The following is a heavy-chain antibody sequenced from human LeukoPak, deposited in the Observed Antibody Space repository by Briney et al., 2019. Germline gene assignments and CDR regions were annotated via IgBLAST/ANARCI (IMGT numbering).Heavy chain of an antibody. CDR2: IIPIFGTA. Sequence: ASVKVSCKASGGTFSSYAISWVRQAPGQGLEWMGGIIPIFGTANYAQKFQGRVTITADESTSTAYMELSSLRSEDTAVYYCAGGYFGALDDAFDIWGQGTMVTVSS. CDR1: GGTFSSYA. V-gene: IGHV1-69*13. CDR3: AGGYFGALDDAFDI. D-gene: IGHD3-9*01. J-gene: IGHJ3*02.